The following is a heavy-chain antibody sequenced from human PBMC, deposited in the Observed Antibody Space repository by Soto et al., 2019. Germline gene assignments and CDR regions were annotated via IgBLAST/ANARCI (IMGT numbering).Heavy chain of an antibody. V-gene: IGHV4-31*03. J-gene: IGHJ4*02. CDR1: GGSISSGGYY. D-gene: IGHD6-13*01. CDR3: ARDWVAAAGTALLGY. CDR2: IYYSGST. Sequence: QVQLQESGPGLVKPSQTLSLTCTVSGGSISSGGYYWSWIRQHPGKGLELIGYIYYSGSTYYNPSLKSRVTISVDTSKNQFSLKLSSVTAADTAVYYCARDWVAAAGTALLGYWGQGTLVTVSS.